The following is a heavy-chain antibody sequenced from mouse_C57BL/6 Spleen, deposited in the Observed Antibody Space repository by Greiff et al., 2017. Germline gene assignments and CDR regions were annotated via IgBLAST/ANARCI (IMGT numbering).Heavy chain of an antibody. CDR3: ARSVYYGNYGYFDV. J-gene: IGHJ1*03. V-gene: IGHV1-54*01. CDR1: GYAFTNYL. CDR2: INPGSGGT. D-gene: IGHD2-1*01. Sequence: QVQLQQSGAELVRPGTSVKVSCKASGYAFTNYLIEWVKQRPGQGLEWIGVINPGSGGTNYNEKFKGKATLTADKSSSTAYMQLSSLTSEDSAVYFCARSVYYGNYGYFDVWGTGTTVTVSS.